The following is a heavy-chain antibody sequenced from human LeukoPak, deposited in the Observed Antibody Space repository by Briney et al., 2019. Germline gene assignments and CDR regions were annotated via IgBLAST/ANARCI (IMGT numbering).Heavy chain of an antibody. V-gene: IGHV4-34*01. Sequence: SETLSLTCAVYGGSFSGYYWSWIRQPPGKGLEWIGEINHSGSTNYNPSLKSRVTISVDTSKNQFSLKLSSVTAADTAVYYCARGKWELLTDYWGQGTLVTVSS. CDR1: GGSFSGYY. CDR2: INHSGST. J-gene: IGHJ4*02. D-gene: IGHD1-26*01. CDR3: ARGKWELLTDY.